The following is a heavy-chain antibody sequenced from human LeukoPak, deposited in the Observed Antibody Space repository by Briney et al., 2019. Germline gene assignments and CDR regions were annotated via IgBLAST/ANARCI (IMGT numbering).Heavy chain of an antibody. D-gene: IGHD1-26*01. J-gene: IGHJ6*03. V-gene: IGHV3-21*01. Sequence: GSLRLSCAASGFSFSSYNMNWVRQAPGQGLEWVSSITSGSSYIYYADSVKGRFAISRDNAKSSLYLQMDSLRAEDTAVYYCARDPYSGNYGAYYYYYMDVWGKGTTVTISS. CDR2: ITSGSSYI. CDR3: ARDPYSGNYGAYYYYYMDV. CDR1: GFSFSSYN.